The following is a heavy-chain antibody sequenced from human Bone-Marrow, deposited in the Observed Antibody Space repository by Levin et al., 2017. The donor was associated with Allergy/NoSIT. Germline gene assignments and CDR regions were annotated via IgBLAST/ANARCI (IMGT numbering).Heavy chain of an antibody. CDR1: GYSISSGCY. J-gene: IGHJ4*02. CDR2: ISHSGST. CDR3: AREFRSGDPFDS. D-gene: IGHD1-26*01. V-gene: IGHV4-38-2*02. Sequence: LSQTLSLTCAVSGYSISSGCYWGWIRQPPEKGLEWIASISHSGSTFYSPSLKSRVTISLDTSKNQFSLELSSVTAADTAVFYCAREFRSGDPFDSWGQGTLVTVSS.